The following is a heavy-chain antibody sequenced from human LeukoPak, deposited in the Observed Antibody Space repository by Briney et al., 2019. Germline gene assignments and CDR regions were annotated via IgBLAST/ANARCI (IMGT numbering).Heavy chain of an antibody. CDR2: ISWNSGSI. J-gene: IGHJ2*01. D-gene: IGHD1-7*01. Sequence: GGSLRLSCAASGFTFDDYAMHWVRHAPGKGLEWVSGISWNSGSIGYADSVKGRFTISRDNAKNSLYLQMNSLRAEDTALYYCAKVTTGTTSYWYFDLWGRGTLVTVSS. CDR3: AKVTTGTTSYWYFDL. V-gene: IGHV3-9*01. CDR1: GFTFDDYA.